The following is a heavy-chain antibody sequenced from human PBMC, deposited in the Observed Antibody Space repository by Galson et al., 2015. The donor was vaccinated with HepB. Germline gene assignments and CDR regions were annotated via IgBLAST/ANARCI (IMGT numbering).Heavy chain of an antibody. J-gene: IGHJ4*02. CDR3: ARGSDDPWIQLLFDY. D-gene: IGHD5-18*01. CDR1: GFTFSSYW. V-gene: IGHV3-74*01. CDR2: INSDGSST. Sequence: SLRLSCAASGFTFSSYWMHWVRQAPGKGLVWVSRINSDGSSTSYADSVKGRFTISRDNAKNTLYLQMNSLRAEDTAVYYCARGSDDPWIQLLFDYWGQGTLVTVSS.